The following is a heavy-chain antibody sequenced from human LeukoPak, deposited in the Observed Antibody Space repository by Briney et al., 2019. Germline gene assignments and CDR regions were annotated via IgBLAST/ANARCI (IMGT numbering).Heavy chain of an antibody. CDR2: IHPDSGDA. J-gene: IGHJ5*02. CDR3: AKDHGFIGSNWFDP. CDR1: GYTFTDYY. V-gene: IGHV1-2*06. D-gene: IGHD3-10*01. Sequence: ASVKVSCKASGYTFTDYYIHWVRQAPGQGLEWMGRIHPDSGDANSAQKFQGRVIMTMDTSIRTAYMELRRLRSDDTATYYCAKDHGFIGSNWFDPWGQGTLVTVSS.